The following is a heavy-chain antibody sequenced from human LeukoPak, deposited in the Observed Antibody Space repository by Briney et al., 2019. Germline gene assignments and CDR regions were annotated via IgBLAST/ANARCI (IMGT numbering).Heavy chain of an antibody. CDR1: GFTFSDYY. Sequence: GGSLRLSCAASGFTFSDYYMSWIRQAPGKGLEWVSYISSSGSTIYYPDSVKGRFTISRDNAKTSLYLQMNSLRAEDTAVYYCARDRSIYYYGMDVWGQGTTVTVSS. CDR2: ISSSGSTI. D-gene: IGHD2-21*01. J-gene: IGHJ6*02. V-gene: IGHV3-11*01. CDR3: ARDRSIYYYGMDV.